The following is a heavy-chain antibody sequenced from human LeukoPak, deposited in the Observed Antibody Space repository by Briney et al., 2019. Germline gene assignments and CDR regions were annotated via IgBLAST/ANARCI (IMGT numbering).Heavy chain of an antibody. CDR2: IDGSSSHI. Sequence: KTGGSLRLSCAASGFTFSSYAMSWVRQAPGKGLEWVSSIDGSSSHIYYADSVKGRFTISRDNTKSSLYLQMNSLRAEDMAVYYCARGYRGGDCYGDWGQGTLVTVSS. CDR1: GFTFSSYA. CDR3: ARGYRGGDCYGD. D-gene: IGHD2-21*02. V-gene: IGHV3-21*01. J-gene: IGHJ1*01.